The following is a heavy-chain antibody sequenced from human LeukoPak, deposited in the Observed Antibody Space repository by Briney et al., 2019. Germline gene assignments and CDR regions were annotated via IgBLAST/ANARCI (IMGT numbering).Heavy chain of an antibody. D-gene: IGHD3-3*01. Sequence: PSQTLSLTCAASGGSISSGGYSWSWIRQPPGKGLEWIGYIYHSGSTYYNPSLKSRVTISVDRSKNQFSLKLSSVTAADTAVYYCARTSYDFWSGYYDYWGQGTLVTVSS. V-gene: IGHV4-30-2*01. J-gene: IGHJ4*02. CDR3: ARTSYDFWSGYYDY. CDR1: GGSISSGGYS. CDR2: IYHSGST.